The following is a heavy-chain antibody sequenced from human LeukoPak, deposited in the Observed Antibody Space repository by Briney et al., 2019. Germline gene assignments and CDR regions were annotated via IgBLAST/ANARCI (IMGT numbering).Heavy chain of an antibody. Sequence: GALRLSCAASGFTFTPYWMHWVRQAPGKGLVWVSRINSDGSTTSYADSVRGRFTISRDNAKNTLYLQLNSLGVEDTAVYYCARERGAYYFDYWGQGTLVTVSS. CDR2: INSDGSTT. CDR3: ARERGAYYFDY. CDR1: GFTFTPYW. V-gene: IGHV3-74*01. D-gene: IGHD1-26*01. J-gene: IGHJ4*02.